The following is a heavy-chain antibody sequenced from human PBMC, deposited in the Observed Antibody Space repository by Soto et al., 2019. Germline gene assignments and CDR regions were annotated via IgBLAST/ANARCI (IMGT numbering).Heavy chain of an antibody. J-gene: IGHJ4*02. D-gene: IGHD3-10*01. V-gene: IGHV4-31*03. CDR1: GGSISSGGYY. CDR2: IYYSGST. CDR3: ATYGSGTYKPTTFDY. Sequence: QVQLQESGPGLVKPSQPLSLTCTVSGGSISSGGYYWSWIRQHPGKGLEWIGYIYYSGSTYSNPSVKRRVTLSGDTSKNQFSLKLSSVTAADTAVYYCATYGSGTYKPTTFDYWGQGTLVTVSS.